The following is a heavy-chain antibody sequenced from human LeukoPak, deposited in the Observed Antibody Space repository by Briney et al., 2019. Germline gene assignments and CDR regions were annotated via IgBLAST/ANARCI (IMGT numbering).Heavy chain of an antibody. CDR1: RDTFSNSA. J-gene: IGHJ4*02. CDR3: ARATQIRDYSSNY. Sequence: ASVKVSCKASRDTFSNSAVSWVRQAPGQGPEWMGWVNLNSGGTQYVQKFQGRVTMTRDTSTSTVYMELSSLRSEDTAVYYCARATQIRDYSSNYWGQGTLVTVSS. CDR2: VNLNSGGT. D-gene: IGHD4-11*01. V-gene: IGHV1-2*02.